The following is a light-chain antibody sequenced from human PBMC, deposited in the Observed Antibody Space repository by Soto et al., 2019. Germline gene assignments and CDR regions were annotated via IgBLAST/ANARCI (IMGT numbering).Light chain of an antibody. CDR3: QQYNNWPPRAWT. Sequence: EIVMTQSPATLSVSPGERATLSCRASQSVSSNLAWYQQNPGQAPRLLIYGASTRATGIPARFSGSGSGTEFTLTIRSLQSEDFAVYYCQQYNNWPPRAWTFGQGTKVEIK. CDR1: QSVSSN. CDR2: GAS. V-gene: IGKV3-15*01. J-gene: IGKJ1*01.